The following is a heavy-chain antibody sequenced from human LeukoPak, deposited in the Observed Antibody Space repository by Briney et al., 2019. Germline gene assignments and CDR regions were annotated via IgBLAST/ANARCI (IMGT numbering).Heavy chain of an antibody. J-gene: IGHJ5*02. CDR2: LSGSGGNT. V-gene: IGHV3-23*01. CDR1: GFTFSSYA. D-gene: IGHD7-27*01. Sequence: GGSLRLSCTASGFTFSSYAMSWVRQAPGKGLEWVSALSGSGGNTYYADSVKGRFTISRDNSKNTLYLQMDCLRADDTAIYFCANTLLWGYNWFDPWGQGTLVTVSS. CDR3: ANTLLWGYNWFDP.